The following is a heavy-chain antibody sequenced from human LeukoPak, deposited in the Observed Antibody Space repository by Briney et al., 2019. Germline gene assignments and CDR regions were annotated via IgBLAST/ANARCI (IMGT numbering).Heavy chain of an antibody. CDR2: FYYSGST. CDR1: GGSISSYY. CDR3: ARESGCSGGSCYGLIDY. J-gene: IGHJ4*02. Sequence: PSETLSLTCTVSGGSISSYYWSWIRQPPGKGLEWIGYFYYSGSTNYNPSLKSRVTISVDTSKNQFSLKLSSVTAADTAVYYCARESGCSGGSCYGLIDYWGQGTLVTVSS. V-gene: IGHV4-59*01. D-gene: IGHD2-15*01.